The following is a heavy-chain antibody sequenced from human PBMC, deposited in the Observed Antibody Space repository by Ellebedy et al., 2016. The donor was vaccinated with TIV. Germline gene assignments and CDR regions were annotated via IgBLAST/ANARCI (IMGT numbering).Heavy chain of an antibody. J-gene: IGHJ5*02. Sequence: GGSLRLXXAAYGFSFSSYWMHWVRQTPGKGLVWVSRINPEETTTTYADSVKGRFTISRDNTKNTLFLQMNSLRAEDTAVYYCARRIGVVDPWGQGTLVTVSS. CDR3: ARRIGVVDP. D-gene: IGHD2-15*01. CDR2: INPEETTT. V-gene: IGHV3-74*01. CDR1: GFSFSSYW.